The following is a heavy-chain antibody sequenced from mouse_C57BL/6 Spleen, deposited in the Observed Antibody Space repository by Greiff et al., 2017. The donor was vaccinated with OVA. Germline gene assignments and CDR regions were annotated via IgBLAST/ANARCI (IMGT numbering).Heavy chain of an antibody. V-gene: IGHV1-82*01. D-gene: IGHD2-2*01. CDR3: ARDMVTTPYALDY. CDR1: GYAFSSSW. J-gene: IGHJ4*01. CDR2: IYPGDGDN. Sequence: QVQLKESGPELVKPGASVKISCKASGYAFSSSWMNWVKQRPGKGLEWIGRIYPGDGDNNYNGKFKGKATLTADKSSSTAYMQLISVASEDSAVYCCARDMVTTPYALDYWGQGTSVTVSS.